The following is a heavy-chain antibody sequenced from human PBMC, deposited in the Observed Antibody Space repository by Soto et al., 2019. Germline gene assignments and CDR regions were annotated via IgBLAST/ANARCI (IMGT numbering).Heavy chain of an antibody. CDR2: ITSSGTYI. CDR3: ARGDNWNDLYYFDY. Sequence: EVQLVESGGGLVKPGGSLRLSCAASGFTFSSYSMNWVRQAPGKGLECVSSITSSGTYIYYADSVKGRFTISRDNAKDSLYLPMNSLRAEDTAVYYCARGDNWNDLYYFDYWGLGTLVTVSS. J-gene: IGHJ4*02. D-gene: IGHD1-1*01. V-gene: IGHV3-21*01. CDR1: GFTFSSYS.